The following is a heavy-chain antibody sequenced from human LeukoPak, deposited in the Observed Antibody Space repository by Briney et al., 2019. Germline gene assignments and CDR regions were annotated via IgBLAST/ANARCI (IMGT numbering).Heavy chain of an antibody. Sequence: PSETLSLTCTVSGGSISSSSYYWGWIRQPPGKGLEWIGSIYYSGSTYYNPSLKSRVTISVDTSKNQFSLKLSSVTAADTAVYYCARGPFEGLVVTAFDYWGQGTLVTVSS. J-gene: IGHJ4*02. V-gene: IGHV4-39*07. CDR2: IYYSGST. CDR3: ARGPFEGLVVTAFDY. D-gene: IGHD2-21*02. CDR1: GGSISSSSYY.